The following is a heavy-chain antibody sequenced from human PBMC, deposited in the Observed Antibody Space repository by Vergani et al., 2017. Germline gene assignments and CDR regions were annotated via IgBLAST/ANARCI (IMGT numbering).Heavy chain of an antibody. D-gene: IGHD3-3*01. V-gene: IGHV2-26*01. CDR3: ARTHYDFWSGYYKGFDP. CDR1: GFSLSNARMG. Sequence: QVTLKESGPVLVKPTETLTLTCTVSGFSLSNARMGVGWIRQPPGKALEWLAHIFSNDEKSYSTSLKSRLTISKDTSKSQVVLTRTNMDPVDTATYYCARTHYDFWSGYYKGFDPWGQGTLVTVSS. J-gene: IGHJ5*02. CDR2: IFSNDEK.